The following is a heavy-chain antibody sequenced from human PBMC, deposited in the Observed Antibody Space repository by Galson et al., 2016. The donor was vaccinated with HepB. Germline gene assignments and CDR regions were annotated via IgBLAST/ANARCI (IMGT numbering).Heavy chain of an antibody. CDR1: GETFNGYY. V-gene: IGHV4-34*01. CDR3: ARGTYYDSATRFDH. D-gene: IGHD3-3*01. Sequence: SETLSLTCAVFGETFNGYYWTWIRQPPGKGLEWIGEINHSGNTNYNPSLKSPVNLSVDMSKKQFSLELTSVTAADTAIYFCARGTYYDSATRFDHWGQGSLVTVAS. J-gene: IGHJ5*02. CDR2: INHSGNT.